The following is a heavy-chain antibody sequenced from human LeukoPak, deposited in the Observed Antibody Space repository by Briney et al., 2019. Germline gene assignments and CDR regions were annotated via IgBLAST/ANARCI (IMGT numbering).Heavy chain of an antibody. V-gene: IGHV4-59*11. CDR3: ARDGEYNGYVNAFDI. Sequence: PPETLSLTRTVCVGFLRRHYWRGLRQPPGKGREGIGLIYYSGSTNYHPSLKSRLTISVDTSKLQFSLKLSSVTAADTAVYYCARDGEYNGYVNAFDIWGQGTMVTVSS. CDR1: VGFLRRHY. CDR2: IYYSGST. J-gene: IGHJ3*02. D-gene: IGHD5-12*01.